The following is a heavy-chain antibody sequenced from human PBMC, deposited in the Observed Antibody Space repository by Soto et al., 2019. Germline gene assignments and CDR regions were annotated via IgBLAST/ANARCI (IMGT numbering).Heavy chain of an antibody. CDR3: ARHQEAAPFDY. Sequence: SETLSLTCTVSGCSISSSIYYWGWIRQPPGKGLEWIGSIYYSGSTYYNPSLKSRVTISVDTSKNQFSLKLSSVTAADTAVYYCARHQEAAPFDYWGQGTLVTVSS. CDR1: GCSISSSIYY. D-gene: IGHD6-13*01. CDR2: IYYSGST. V-gene: IGHV4-39*01. J-gene: IGHJ4*02.